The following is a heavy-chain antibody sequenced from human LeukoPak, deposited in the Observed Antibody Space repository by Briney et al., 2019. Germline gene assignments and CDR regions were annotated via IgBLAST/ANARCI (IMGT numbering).Heavy chain of an antibody. Sequence: ASVKVSCKVSGYTLTELSMHWVRQAPGKGLEWMGGFDPEDGETIYAQKFQGRVTMTEDTSTDTAYVELSSLRSEDTAVYYCATSDEGQQQLVLDYYYYGMDVWGQGTTVTVSS. V-gene: IGHV1-24*01. CDR3: ATSDEGQQQLVLDYYYYGMDV. J-gene: IGHJ6*02. CDR2: FDPEDGET. D-gene: IGHD6-13*01. CDR1: GYTLTELS.